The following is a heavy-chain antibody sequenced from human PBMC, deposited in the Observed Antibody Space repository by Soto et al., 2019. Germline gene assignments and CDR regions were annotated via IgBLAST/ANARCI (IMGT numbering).Heavy chain of an antibody. J-gene: IGHJ4*02. CDR3: THRPRGYSYHFDY. V-gene: IGHV2-5*02. Sequence: QITLKESGPTLVKPTQSLTLTCTFSGFSLTTRGVAVVWIRQPPGKALECLALIYCDDDEGYSPSLKSRLTPNTAASKIYVVLSMTNVDHVDTATYNWTHRPRGYSYHFDYWVQGTLVTVSS. CDR2: IYCDDDE. CDR1: GFSLTTRGVA. D-gene: IGHD5-18*01.